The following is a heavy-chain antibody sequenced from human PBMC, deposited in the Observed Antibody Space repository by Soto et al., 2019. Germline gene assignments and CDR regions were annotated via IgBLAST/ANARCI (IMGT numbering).Heavy chain of an antibody. Sequence: QVRLVESGGGVVQPGRSLRLSCAASGFTFHNFGMHWVRQAPGKGLEWVAVISYDGSNKYYADSVKGRFTISRDNSQDTLYLQMNSLRPEDTAVYYCAKAVDITVRGVPPSDYWGQGTLVTVSS. J-gene: IGHJ4*02. V-gene: IGHV3-30*18. CDR1: GFTFHNFG. D-gene: IGHD3-10*01. CDR2: ISYDGSNK. CDR3: AKAVDITVRGVPPSDY.